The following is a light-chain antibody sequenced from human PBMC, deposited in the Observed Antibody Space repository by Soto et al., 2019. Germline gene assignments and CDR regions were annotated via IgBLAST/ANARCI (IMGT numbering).Light chain of an antibody. CDR2: GAS. J-gene: IGKJ1*01. Sequence: EIVMTQSPATLSVSPGEGVTLSCRASQGVARNLAWYQQKPGQAPRLLIYGASTRATGVPARFSGGGSGTEFTLTISSLQSEDFAVYHCQQYNNWPPWTFGQGTKVEVK. CDR1: QGVARN. CDR3: QQYNNWPPWT. V-gene: IGKV3-15*01.